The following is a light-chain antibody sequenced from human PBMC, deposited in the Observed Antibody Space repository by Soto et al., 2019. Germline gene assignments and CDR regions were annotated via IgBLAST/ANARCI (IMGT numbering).Light chain of an antibody. Sequence: QSVLTQPRSVSFSPGQSVAISCTGTSSDVGGYNYVSWYQQHPGKAPKLIIYDVTKRPSGVPDRFSGSSSGNTASLTISGLQAEDEADYFCCSYAGSYSYVFGTGTKV. CDR3: CSYAGSYSYV. J-gene: IGLJ1*01. CDR2: DVT. CDR1: SSDVGGYNY. V-gene: IGLV2-11*01.